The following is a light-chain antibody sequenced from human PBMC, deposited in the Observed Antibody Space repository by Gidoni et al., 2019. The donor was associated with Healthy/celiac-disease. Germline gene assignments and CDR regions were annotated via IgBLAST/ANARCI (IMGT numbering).Light chain of an antibody. J-gene: IGLJ1*01. CDR1: RSNVGSYNL. V-gene: IGLV2-23*01. CDR3: CSYAGSSTYV. CDR2: EGS. Sequence: QPALTQPASVSGSPGQSFTISCTGTRSNVGSYNLVSWYQQHPGKAPKLMIYEGSKRPSGVSNRFSGSKSGNTASLTISGLQAEDEADYYCCSYAGSSTYVFGTGTKVTVL.